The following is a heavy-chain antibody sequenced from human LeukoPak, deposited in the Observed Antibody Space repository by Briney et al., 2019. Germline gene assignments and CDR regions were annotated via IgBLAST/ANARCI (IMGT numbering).Heavy chain of an antibody. D-gene: IGHD3-3*01. CDR3: ARASYDFWSGRWYAFDI. CDR1: GGSFSGYY. V-gene: IGHV4-34*01. J-gene: IGHJ3*02. Sequence: PLETLSLTCAVYGGSFSGYYWSWIRQPPGKGLEWIGEINHSGSTNYNPSLKSRVTISVDTSKDQFSLKLSSVTAADTAVYYCARASYDFWSGRWYAFDIWGQGKMVTVSS. CDR2: INHSGST.